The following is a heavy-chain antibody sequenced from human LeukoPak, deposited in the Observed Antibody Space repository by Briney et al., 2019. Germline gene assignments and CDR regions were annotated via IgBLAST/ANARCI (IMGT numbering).Heavy chain of an antibody. CDR2: MNPNSGNT. CDR3: ARGRAGRGSWYVRY. D-gene: IGHD6-13*01. CDR1: GYTFTSYD. V-gene: IGHV1-8*01. Sequence: GASVKVSCKASGYTFTSYDINWVRQATGQGLEWMGWMNPNSGNTGYAQKFQGRVTMTRNTSISTAYMELSSLRSEDTAVYYCARGRAGRGSWYVRYWGQGTLVTVSS. J-gene: IGHJ4*02.